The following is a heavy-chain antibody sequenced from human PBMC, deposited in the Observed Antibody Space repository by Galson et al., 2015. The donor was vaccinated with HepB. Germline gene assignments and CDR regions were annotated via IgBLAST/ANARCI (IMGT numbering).Heavy chain of an antibody. Sequence: SLRLSCAASGFTFSRHGIRWVRQAPGKGLEWVAMIWHDGSNQYYADSVKGRFTISRDNSKNKLYLQMNSLRAEDTAIYYCVRESLMAMVTFDLWGRGTLVTVSS. CDR1: GFTFSRHG. CDR3: VRESLMAMVTFDL. J-gene: IGHJ4*02. V-gene: IGHV3-33*01. D-gene: IGHD5-18*01. CDR2: IWHDGSNQ.